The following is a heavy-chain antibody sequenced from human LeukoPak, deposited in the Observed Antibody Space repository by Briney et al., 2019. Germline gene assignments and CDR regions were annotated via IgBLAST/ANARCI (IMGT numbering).Heavy chain of an antibody. CDR3: AKRDGDGYNGEDFDY. CDR2: IKQDGSEK. CDR1: GFTVSSNY. V-gene: IGHV3-7*03. Sequence: GGSLRLSCAASGFTVSSNYMSWVRQAPGKGLEWVANIKQDGSEKYYVDSVKGRFTISRDNSKNTLYLQMNSLRAEDTAVYYCAKRDGDGYNGEDFDYWGQGTLVTVSS. J-gene: IGHJ4*02. D-gene: IGHD5-24*01.